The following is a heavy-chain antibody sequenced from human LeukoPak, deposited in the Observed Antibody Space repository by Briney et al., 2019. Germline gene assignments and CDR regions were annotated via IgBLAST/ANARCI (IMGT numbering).Heavy chain of an antibody. V-gene: IGHV3-21*01. CDR3: ARDGYSSSSQYYYYYGMDV. CDR1: GFTFSSYS. Sequence: GGSLRLSCVASGFTFSSYSMNWVRQAPGKGLEWVSSISSSSYIYYADSVKGRFTISRDNAKNSLYLQMNSLRAEDTAVYYCARDGYSSSSQYYYYYGMDVWGQGTTVTVSS. D-gene: IGHD6-13*01. CDR2: ISSSSYI. J-gene: IGHJ6*02.